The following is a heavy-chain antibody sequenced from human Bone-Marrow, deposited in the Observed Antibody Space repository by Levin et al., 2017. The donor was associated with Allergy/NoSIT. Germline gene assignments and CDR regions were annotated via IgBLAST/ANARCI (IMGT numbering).Heavy chain of an antibody. CDR2: VDQSGST. V-gene: IGHV4-34*01. D-gene: IGHD3-10*01. Sequence: SETLSLTCGVFGGSFSGYYWTWIRQPPNKGLEWIGEVDQSGSTDYNPSLKSRVSISLDTAKRQFSLNVTSVTAADTAVYYCARVYDGSKNYYRAPSYYYGMDVWGQGTTVTVSS. CDR3: ARVYDGSKNYYRAPSYYYGMDV. CDR1: GGSFSGYY. J-gene: IGHJ6*02.